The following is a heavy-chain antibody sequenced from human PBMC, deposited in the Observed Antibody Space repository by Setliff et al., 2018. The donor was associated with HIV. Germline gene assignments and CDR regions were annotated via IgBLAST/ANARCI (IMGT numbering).Heavy chain of an antibody. J-gene: IGHJ4*02. CDR3: ARDDNLGGIDY. CDR1: GFTFDDYA. Sequence: PGGSLRLSCVASGFTFDDYAMHWVRQAPGKGLEWVSGIKWNGGTMIYADSVKGRFTISRDNAKNSLYLQMNGLRAEDTAVYYCARDDNLGGIDYWGQGTLVTVSS. V-gene: IGHV3-9*01. D-gene: IGHD1-26*01. CDR2: IKWNGGTM.